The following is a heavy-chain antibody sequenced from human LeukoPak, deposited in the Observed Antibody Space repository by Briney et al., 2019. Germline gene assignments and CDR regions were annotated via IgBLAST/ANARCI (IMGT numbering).Heavy chain of an antibody. CDR1: GGSISSGGYY. J-gene: IGHJ5*02. CDR3: ARAHVTIFGVVSNWFDP. D-gene: IGHD3-3*01. V-gene: IGHV4-61*08. Sequence: SETLSLTCTVSGGSISSGGYYWSWIRQHPGKGLEWIGYIYYSGSTNYNPSLKSRVTISVDTSKNQFSLKLSSVTAADTAVYYCARAHVTIFGVVSNWFDPWGQGTLVTVSS. CDR2: IYYSGST.